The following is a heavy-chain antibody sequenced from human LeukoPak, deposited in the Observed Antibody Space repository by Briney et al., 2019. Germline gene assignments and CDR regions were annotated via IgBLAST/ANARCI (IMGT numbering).Heavy chain of an antibody. D-gene: IGHD3-10*01. CDR2: IIPIFGTA. Sequence: SVKLSCKASGGTFSSYAISWVRQAPGQGLEWMGGIIPIFGTANYAQKFQGRVTITTDESTSTAYMELSSLRSEDTAVYYCAAVRGEWSWFDPWGQGTLVTVSS. J-gene: IGHJ5*02. V-gene: IGHV1-69*05. CDR3: AAVRGEWSWFDP. CDR1: GGTFSSYA.